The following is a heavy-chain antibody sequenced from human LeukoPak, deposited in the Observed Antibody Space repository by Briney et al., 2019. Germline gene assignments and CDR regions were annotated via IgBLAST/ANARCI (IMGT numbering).Heavy chain of an antibody. CDR3: ASHYGSGFDD. CDR2: IYYSGTP. CDR1: GGSISSYY. V-gene: IGHV4-59*08. D-gene: IGHD3-10*01. Sequence: SDTLSLTCTVSGGSISSYYWSWIRQPPGKGLEWIGYIYYSGTPNSNPSLKRRVTISIDTSKNQFSLKLSSVTAADTAVYYCASHYGSGFDDWGQGTRVTVSS. J-gene: IGHJ4*02.